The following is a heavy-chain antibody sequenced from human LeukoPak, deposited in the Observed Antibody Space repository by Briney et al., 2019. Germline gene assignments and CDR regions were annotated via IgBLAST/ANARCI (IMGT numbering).Heavy chain of an antibody. V-gene: IGHV1-46*01. D-gene: IGHD3-10*01. CDR3: ARGVRILWFGELLGFDY. CDR1: GYTFTSYY. Sequence: ASVKVSCKASGYTFTSYYMHWVRQAPGQGLEWMGIINPSGGSTSYAQKFQGRVTMTRDTSTSTVYMELSSLRSEDTAVYYCARGVRILWFGELLGFDYWGQGTLVTVSS. CDR2: INPSGGST. J-gene: IGHJ4*02.